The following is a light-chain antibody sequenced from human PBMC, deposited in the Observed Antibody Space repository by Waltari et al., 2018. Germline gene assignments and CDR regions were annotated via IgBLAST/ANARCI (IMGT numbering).Light chain of an antibody. Sequence: QSALTQPASVSGSPGQSITISCTGSSNNIGFYDLVSWYQQHPGKAPKLIIFDVIKRPSGVSDRFSGSKSVNTASLTISGLQTEDDADYYCCSYSGSGSFPYVFGPGTRVAVL. CDR1: SNNIGFYDL. CDR3: CSYSGSGSFPYV. CDR2: DVI. V-gene: IGLV2-23*02. J-gene: IGLJ1*01.